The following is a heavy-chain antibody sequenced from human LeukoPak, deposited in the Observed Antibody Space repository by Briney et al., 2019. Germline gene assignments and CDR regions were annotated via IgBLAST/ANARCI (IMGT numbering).Heavy chain of an antibody. V-gene: IGHV4-4*07. D-gene: IGHD3-10*01. CDR1: GGSISSYY. J-gene: IGHJ5*02. CDR2: IYTSGST. Sequence: SETLSLTCTVSGGSISSYYWSWIRQPAGKGLEWIGRIYTSGSTNYNPSLKSRVTMSVDTSKNQFSLKLSSVTAADTAVYYCARGLFPYGSGTYIPWGQGTLVTVSS. CDR3: ARGLFPYGSGTYIP.